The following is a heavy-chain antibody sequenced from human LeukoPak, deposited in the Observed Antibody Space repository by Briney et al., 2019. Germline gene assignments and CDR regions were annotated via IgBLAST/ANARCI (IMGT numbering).Heavy chain of an antibody. J-gene: IGHJ2*01. V-gene: IGHV1-8*01. D-gene: IGHD1-14*01. CDR3: ARGRTPIGAFDL. CDR2: MNPNSGNT. Sequence: GASVKVSRKASGYTFTSYDINWVRQATGQGLEWMGWMNPNSGNTGYAQKFQGRVTMTRNTSISTAYMELSSLRSEDTAVYYCARGRTPIGAFDLWGRGTLVTVSS. CDR1: GYTFTSYD.